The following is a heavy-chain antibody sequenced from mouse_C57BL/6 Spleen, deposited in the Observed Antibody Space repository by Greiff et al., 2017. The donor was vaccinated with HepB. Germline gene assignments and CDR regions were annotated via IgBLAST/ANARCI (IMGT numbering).Heavy chain of an antibody. CDR2: IYPGDGDT. Sequence: VQLQQPGAELVKPGASVKISCKASGYAFSSYWMNWVKQRPGKGLEWIGQIYPGDGDTNYNGKFKGKATLTADKSSSTAYMQLSSLTSEDSAVYFCARAYYGSSYAMDYWGQGTSVTVSS. CDR3: ARAYYGSSYAMDY. D-gene: IGHD1-1*01. CDR1: GYAFSSYW. J-gene: IGHJ4*01. V-gene: IGHV1-80*01.